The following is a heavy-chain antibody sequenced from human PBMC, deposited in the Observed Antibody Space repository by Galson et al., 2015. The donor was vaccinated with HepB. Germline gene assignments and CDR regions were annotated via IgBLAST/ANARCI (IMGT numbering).Heavy chain of an antibody. CDR3: ARGAAGYNYFDY. CDR2: INSDGSST. V-gene: IGHV3-74*01. Sequence: SLRLPCAASGFTFSSYWMHWVRQAPGKGLVWVSRINSDGSSTSYADSVKGRFTISRDNAKNTLYLQMNSLRAEDTAVYYCARGAAGYNYFDYWGQGTLVTVSS. D-gene: IGHD5-24*01. J-gene: IGHJ4*02. CDR1: GFTFSSYW.